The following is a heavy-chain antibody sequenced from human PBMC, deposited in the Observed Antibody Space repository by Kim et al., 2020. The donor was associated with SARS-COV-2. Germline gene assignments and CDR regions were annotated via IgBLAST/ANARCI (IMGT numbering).Heavy chain of an antibody. J-gene: IGHJ5*02. CDR3: AREGWDMTTVPWGWFDP. Sequence: SETLSLTCTVSGGSISSYYWSWIRQPPGKGLEWIGYIYYSGSTNYNPSLKSRVTISVDTSKNQFSLKLSSVTAADTAVYYCAREGWDMTTVPWGWFDPWGQGTLVTVSS. V-gene: IGHV4-59*01. CDR1: GGSISSYY. CDR2: IYYSGST. D-gene: IGHD4-17*01.